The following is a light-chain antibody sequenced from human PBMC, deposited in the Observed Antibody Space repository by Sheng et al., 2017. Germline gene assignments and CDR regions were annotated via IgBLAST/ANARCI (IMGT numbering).Light chain of an antibody. J-gene: IGKJ4*01. CDR3: QQYGTSSLT. CDR2: DAS. Sequence: EIVLTQSPATLSLSPGERATLSCRASQSVSSSLAWYQQKPGQAPRLLIYDASNRATGVPDRFSGSGSGTDFTLTINRLEPGDFGVYHCQQYGTSSLTFGGGTKVEI. V-gene: IGKV3-11*01. CDR1: QSVSSS.